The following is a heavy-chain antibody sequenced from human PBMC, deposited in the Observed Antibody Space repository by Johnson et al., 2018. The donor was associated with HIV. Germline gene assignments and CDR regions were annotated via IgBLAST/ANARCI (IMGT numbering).Heavy chain of an antibody. D-gene: IGHD2/OR15-2a*01. V-gene: IGHV3-30*09. CDR2: ISSDGINK. CDR3: AREDPVLWAFDI. CDR1: GFSFSSSA. Sequence: QMQLVESGGGVVQPGRSPRLSCAATGFSFSSSAMNWVRQAPGRGLEWLAFISSDGINKYYSDSVKGRFAISRDNSKNTLYLQMNSVRPEDTAIYYCAREDPVLWAFDIWGQGTLVTVSS. J-gene: IGHJ3*02.